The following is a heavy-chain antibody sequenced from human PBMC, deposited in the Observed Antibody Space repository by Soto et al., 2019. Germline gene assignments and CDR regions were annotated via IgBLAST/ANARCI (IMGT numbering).Heavy chain of an antibody. CDR1: GGPISSYY. D-gene: IGHD1-7*01. CDR2: IYYSGST. J-gene: IGHJ5*02. CDR3: ARDRVTGTLNWFDP. V-gene: IGHV4-59*01. Sequence: SETLSLTCTVSGGPISSYYWSWIRQPPGKGLEWIGYIYYSGSTNYNPSLKSRVTISVDTSKNQFSLKLSSVTAADTAVYYCARDRVTGTLNWFDPWGQGTLVTVSS.